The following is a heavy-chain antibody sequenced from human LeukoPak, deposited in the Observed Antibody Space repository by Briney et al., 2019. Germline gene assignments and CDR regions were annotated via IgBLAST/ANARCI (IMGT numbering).Heavy chain of an antibody. CDR3: ARGGSYLSAFDI. V-gene: IGHV3-23*01. J-gene: IGHJ3*02. CDR2: ISGGDGST. Sequence: GGSLRLSCAASGFTFSSYAMSWVRLAPGKGLKWVSSISGGDGSTYYANSVKGRFTISRDNSKNTLYLQMNSLRAEDTAVYYCARGGSYLSAFDIWGQGTMVTVSS. CDR1: GFTFSSYA. D-gene: IGHD1-26*01.